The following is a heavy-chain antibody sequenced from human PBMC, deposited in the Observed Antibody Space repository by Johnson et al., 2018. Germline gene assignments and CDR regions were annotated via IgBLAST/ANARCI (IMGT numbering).Heavy chain of an antibody. V-gene: IGHV4-34*01. Sequence: QVQLQQWGAGLLKPSETLSLTCAVYGGSFSGYYWSWIRQPPGKGLEWIGELNHSGSTNYNPSLKSRVTLSVDTSKNQFSLKLSSVTAADTAVYYCARGLRIVGAKYFQHWGQGTLVTVSS. J-gene: IGHJ1*01. D-gene: IGHD1-26*01. CDR3: ARGLRIVGAKYFQH. CDR2: LNHSGST. CDR1: GGSFSGYY.